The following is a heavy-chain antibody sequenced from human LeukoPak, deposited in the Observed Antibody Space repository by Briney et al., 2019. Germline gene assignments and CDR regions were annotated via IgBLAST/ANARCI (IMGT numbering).Heavy chain of an antibody. Sequence: SETLSPTCTVSGGSISSSSYYWGWIRQPPGKGLEWIGSIYYSGSTYYNPSLKSRITISVDTSKNQFSLKLSSVTAADTAVYYCARLAGVGATAFDYWGQGTLVTVSS. CDR3: ARLAGVGATAFDY. J-gene: IGHJ4*02. D-gene: IGHD1-26*01. CDR2: IYYSGST. V-gene: IGHV4-39*01. CDR1: GGSISSSSYY.